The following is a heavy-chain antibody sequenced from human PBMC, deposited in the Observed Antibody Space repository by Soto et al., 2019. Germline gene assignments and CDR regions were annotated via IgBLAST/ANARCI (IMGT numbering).Heavy chain of an antibody. J-gene: IGHJ6*02. D-gene: IGHD3-3*01. Sequence: SETLSLTCAVYGGSFSGYYWSWIRQPPGKGLEWIGEISHSGSTNYNPSLKSRVTISVDTSKNQFSLKLSSVTAADTAVYYCARVNYDVWSGTFESGMDVWGQGTTVTVSS. CDR2: ISHSGST. V-gene: IGHV4-34*01. CDR1: GGSFSGYY. CDR3: ARVNYDVWSGTFESGMDV.